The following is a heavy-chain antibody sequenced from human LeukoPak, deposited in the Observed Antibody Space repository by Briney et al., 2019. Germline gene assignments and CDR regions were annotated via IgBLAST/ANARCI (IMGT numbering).Heavy chain of an antibody. CDR1: GFSFSSFA. J-gene: IGHJ5*02. D-gene: IGHD4-17*01. V-gene: IGHV3-23*01. CDR2: ITGGHYAT. CDR3: TKDPNGDYIGAFDP. Sequence: GGSLRLSCAASGFSFSSFAMTWVRQAPGKGLEWVSSITGGHYATYNTDSVKGRFTISRDNAKNTLYLQMNSLRADDTAIYYRTKDPNGDYIGAFDPWGQGTLVTVSS.